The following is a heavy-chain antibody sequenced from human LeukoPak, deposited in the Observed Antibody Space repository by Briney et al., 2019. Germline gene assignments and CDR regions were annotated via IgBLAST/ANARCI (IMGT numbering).Heavy chain of an antibody. D-gene: IGHD3-22*01. CDR1: GFTFSSYS. CDR3: ATTPYETYYYDSSGYRTHDY. Sequence: PGGSLRLSCAASGFTFSSYSMNWVRQAPGKGLEWVSSITGSSTYIYYADSVKGRFTISRDNAKNSLYLQMNSLRAEDTAVCYCATTPYETYYYDSSGYRTHDYWGQGTLVTVSS. CDR2: ITGSSTYI. V-gene: IGHV3-21*01. J-gene: IGHJ4*02.